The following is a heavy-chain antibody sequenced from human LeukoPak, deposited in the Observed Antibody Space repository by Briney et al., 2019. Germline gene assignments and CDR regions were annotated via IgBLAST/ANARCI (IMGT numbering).Heavy chain of an antibody. CDR2: IYYSGST. J-gene: IGHJ5*02. V-gene: IGHV4-59*08. CDR3: ARHVGYGNNWFDP. Sequence: SETLSLTCTVSGGSISSYYWSWIRQPPGKGLEWIGYIYYSGSTNYNPSLKSRVTISVDTSKNQFSLKVRSVTAADTAVYYCARHVGYGNNWFDPWGQGTLVTVS. D-gene: IGHD5-18*01. CDR1: GGSISSYY.